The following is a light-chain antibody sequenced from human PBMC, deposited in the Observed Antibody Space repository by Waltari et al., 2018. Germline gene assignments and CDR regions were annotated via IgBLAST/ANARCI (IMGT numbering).Light chain of an antibody. Sequence: QSVLTQPPSVSAAPGQKVTISCSGSGSNIGSNYVSWYKQLPGTSPKVVIYDNNRRPSGIPDRFSGSKSGTSATLGITGLQTGDEADYYCGTWDSSLSIGVFGGGTKLTVL. CDR3: GTWDSSLSIGV. CDR2: DNN. CDR1: GSNIGSNY. J-gene: IGLJ2*01. V-gene: IGLV1-51*01.